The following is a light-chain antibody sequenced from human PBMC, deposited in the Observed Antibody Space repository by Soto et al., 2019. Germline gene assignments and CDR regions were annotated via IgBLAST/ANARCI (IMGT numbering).Light chain of an antibody. CDR2: GAS. CDR1: QSVSNNY. CDR3: QQYGSSGT. Sequence: EIVFRQSPGALSLSPGEISTLSCRASQSVSNNYLAWYQQKPGQAPRLLIYGASNRATGIPDRFSGSGSGTDFTLTISRLEPEDFAVYYCQQYGSSGTFGQGTKVDIK. J-gene: IGKJ1*01. V-gene: IGKV3-20*01.